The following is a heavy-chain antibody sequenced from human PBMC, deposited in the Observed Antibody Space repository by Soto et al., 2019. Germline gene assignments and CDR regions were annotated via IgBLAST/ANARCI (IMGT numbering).Heavy chain of an antibody. Sequence: SETLSLTCTVSGGSISSGDYYWSWIRQPPGKGLEWIGYIYHSGSTYYNPSLKSRVTISVDRSKNQFSLKLSSVTAADTAVYYCTTAREEDPGLAVAGNEGLPGGDYYFDYWGQGTLVTVSS. CDR1: GGSISSGDYY. CDR2: IYHSGST. D-gene: IGHD6-19*01. V-gene: IGHV4-30-4*01. CDR3: TTAREEDPGLAVAGNEGLPGGDYYFDY. J-gene: IGHJ4*02.